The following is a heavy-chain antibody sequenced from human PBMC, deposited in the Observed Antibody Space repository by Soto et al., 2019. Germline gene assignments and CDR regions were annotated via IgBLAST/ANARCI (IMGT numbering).Heavy chain of an antibody. J-gene: IGHJ4*02. Sequence: GGSLRLSCAASGFTFSNAWMNWVRQAPEKGLEWVGRIKSKTDGGTTDYAAPVKGRFTISRDDSKNTLYLQMNSLKTEDTAVYYCTTNGPDGDFWIGYPYTQPHDYWGQGTLVTVSS. CDR3: TTNGPDGDFWIGYPYTQPHDY. CDR1: GFTFSNAW. V-gene: IGHV3-15*07. CDR2: IKSKTDGGTT. D-gene: IGHD3-3*01.